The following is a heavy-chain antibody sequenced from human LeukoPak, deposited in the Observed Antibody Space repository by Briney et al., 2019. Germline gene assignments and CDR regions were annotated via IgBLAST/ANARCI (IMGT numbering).Heavy chain of an antibody. CDR3: ARASGYNWNHGSDY. J-gene: IGHJ4*02. V-gene: IGHV4-38-2*02. CDR1: GYSISSGCY. D-gene: IGHD1-14*01. CDR2: IYHTANT. Sequence: SETLSLTCTVSGYSISSGCYWGWIRQPPGKGLEWIGSIYHTANTYYNPSLKSRVSISLDTSTNQFYLMLSSVTAADTAVFYCARASGYNWNHGSDYWGQGTLVTVSS.